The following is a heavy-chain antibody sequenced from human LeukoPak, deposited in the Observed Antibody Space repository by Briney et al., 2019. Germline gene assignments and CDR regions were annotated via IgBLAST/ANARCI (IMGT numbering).Heavy chain of an antibody. CDR1: GGSFSGYY. Sequence: SETLSLTCAVYGGSFSGYYWSWIRQPPGKELEWIGEINHSGSTNYNPSLKSRVTISVDTSKNQFSLKLSSVTAADTAVYYCARRGWELPLDYWGQGTLVTVSS. D-gene: IGHD1-26*01. CDR3: ARRGWELPLDY. CDR2: INHSGST. V-gene: IGHV4-34*01. J-gene: IGHJ4*02.